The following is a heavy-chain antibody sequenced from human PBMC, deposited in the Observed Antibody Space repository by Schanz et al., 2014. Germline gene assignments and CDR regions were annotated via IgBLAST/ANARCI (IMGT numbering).Heavy chain of an antibody. CDR3: AKPFRSSWYPDAFDI. J-gene: IGHJ3*02. CDR2: MSGSGSTA. V-gene: IGHV3-23*04. CDR1: GLTFSNHA. D-gene: IGHD6-13*01. Sequence: VQLVESGGGVVQPGRSLRLSCAASGLTFSNHAMSWVRQAPGKGLEWVSGMSGSGSTADYADSVKGRFTISRDNAKNSLYLQMNSLRADDSAVYYCAKPFRSSWYPDAFDIWGQGTMVTVSS.